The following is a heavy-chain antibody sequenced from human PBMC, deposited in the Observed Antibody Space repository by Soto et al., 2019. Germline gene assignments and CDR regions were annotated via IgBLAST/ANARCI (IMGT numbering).Heavy chain of an antibody. CDR1: GGASMSHFY. J-gene: IGHJ5*02. V-gene: IGHV4-59*01. CDR2: IYYSGST. D-gene: IGHD2-2*01. Sequence: PSETLSLTCTVSGGASMSHFYRSWIRQPPGKGLEWIGYIYYSGSTNYNPSLKSRVTISVDTSKNQFSLKLSSVTAADTAVYYCARALWGPAGHINWFDPWGQGTLVTAPQ. CDR3: ARALWGPAGHINWFDP.